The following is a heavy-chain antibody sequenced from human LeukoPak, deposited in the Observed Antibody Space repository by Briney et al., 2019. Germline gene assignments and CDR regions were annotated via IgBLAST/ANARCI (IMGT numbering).Heavy chain of an antibody. CDR1: GFTFDDYG. CDR2: ISGTGGST. CDR3: ARWREYDILTGSLDY. J-gene: IGHJ4*02. V-gene: IGHV3-20*04. Sequence: GGSLRLSCAASGFTFDDYGMSWVRRAPGKGLEWVSLISGTGGSTYYADSVKGRFTISRDNAKNSLYLQMNSLRAEDTAVYYCARWREYDILTGSLDYWGQGTLVTVSS. D-gene: IGHD3-9*01.